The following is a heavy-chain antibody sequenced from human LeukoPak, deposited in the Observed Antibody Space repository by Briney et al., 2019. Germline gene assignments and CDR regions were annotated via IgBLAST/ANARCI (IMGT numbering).Heavy chain of an antibody. Sequence: GESLKISCKGSGYSFTSYWIGWVRQMPGKGLEWMGIIYPGDSDTRYGPSFQGQVTISADKSISTAYLQWSSLKASDTAMYYCARHRLQQLVRSAFDYWGQGTLVTVSS. D-gene: IGHD6-13*01. CDR2: IYPGDSDT. CDR1: GYSFTSYW. V-gene: IGHV5-51*01. J-gene: IGHJ4*02. CDR3: ARHRLQQLVRSAFDY.